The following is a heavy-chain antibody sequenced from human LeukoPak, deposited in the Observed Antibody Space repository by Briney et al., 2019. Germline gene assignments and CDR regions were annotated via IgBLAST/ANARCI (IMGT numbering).Heavy chain of an antibody. J-gene: IGHJ5*02. Sequence: GGSLRLSCAASGFTFSNSGMSWVRQASGKGPEWVSTISGSDGSTYYADSVKGRFTIFRDNSKNTLYLQMNSLRAEDTAVYYCTKRTSTLDDPWGQGTLVTVSS. D-gene: IGHD1-1*01. CDR2: ISGSDGST. V-gene: IGHV3-23*01. CDR3: TKRTSTLDDP. CDR1: GFTFSNSG.